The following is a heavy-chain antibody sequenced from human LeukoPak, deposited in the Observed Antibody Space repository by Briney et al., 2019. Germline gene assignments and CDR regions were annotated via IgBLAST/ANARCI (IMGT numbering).Heavy chain of an antibody. V-gene: IGHV1-2*02. CDR3: ARDQRNYMDV. Sequence: ASVTVSCTASGYTFTGYCMHWIRHAPGQVLEWMGWINPNSGGTNYAQKLQGRVTMTTDTSTSTAYMELRSLRSDDTAVYYCARDQRNYMDVWGKGTTVTVSS. J-gene: IGHJ6*03. CDR2: INPNSGGT. D-gene: IGHD6-25*01. CDR1: GYTFTGYC.